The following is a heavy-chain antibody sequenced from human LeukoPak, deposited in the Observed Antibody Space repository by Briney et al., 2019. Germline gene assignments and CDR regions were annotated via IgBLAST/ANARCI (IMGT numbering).Heavy chain of an antibody. J-gene: IGHJ6*02. Sequence: GRSLRLSCAASGFTFSSYGMHWVRQAPGKGLEWVAVIWYDGSNKYYADSVKGRFTISRDNSKNTLYLQMNSLRAEDTAVYYCAKDNGDPSVGMDVWGQGTTVTVSS. D-gene: IGHD4-17*01. V-gene: IGHV3-33*06. CDR2: IWYDGSNK. CDR1: GFTFSSYG. CDR3: AKDNGDPSVGMDV.